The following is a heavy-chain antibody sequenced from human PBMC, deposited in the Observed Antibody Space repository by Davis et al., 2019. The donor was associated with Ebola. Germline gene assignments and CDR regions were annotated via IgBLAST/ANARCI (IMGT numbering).Heavy chain of an antibody. CDR3: ARQRRAVVNWFDP. CDR1: GYTFTSYD. Sequence: ASVKVSCKASGYTFTSYDINWVRQATGQGLEWMGWMNPNSGNTGYAQKFQGRVTMTRNTSIRTAYMELSSLRSEDTAMYYCARQRRAVVNWFDPWGQGTLVTVSS. CDR2: MNPNSGNT. V-gene: IGHV1-8*01. D-gene: IGHD6-19*01. J-gene: IGHJ5*02.